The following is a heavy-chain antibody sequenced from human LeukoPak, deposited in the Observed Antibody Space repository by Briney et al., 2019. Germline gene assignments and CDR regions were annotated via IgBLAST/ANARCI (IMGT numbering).Heavy chain of an antibody. CDR1: GYTFTSYD. Sequence: ASVKVSCKASGYTFTSYDINWVRQAPGQGLEWMGWISTYNGNTNYAQKLQGRVTMTTDTSTSTAYMELRSLRSDDTAVYYCAREYDILTGSHDWGQGTLVTVSS. V-gene: IGHV1-18*01. CDR3: AREYDILTGSHD. CDR2: ISTYNGNT. D-gene: IGHD3-9*01. J-gene: IGHJ4*02.